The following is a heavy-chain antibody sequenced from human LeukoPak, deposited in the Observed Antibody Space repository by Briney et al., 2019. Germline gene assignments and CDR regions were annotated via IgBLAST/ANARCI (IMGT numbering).Heavy chain of an antibody. CDR2: INPSSNYI. V-gene: IGHV3-21*01. CDR1: GITFSSYW. CDR3: ARGSLGNYDS. J-gene: IGHJ5*01. Sequence: GGSLRLSCTASGITFSSYWMNWVRQAPGKGLEWVSSINPSSNYIYYADLVKGRFTISRDNAMNSLHLQMDSLRAEDTAVYYCARGSLGNYDSWGQGTLVTVSS. D-gene: IGHD3-16*01.